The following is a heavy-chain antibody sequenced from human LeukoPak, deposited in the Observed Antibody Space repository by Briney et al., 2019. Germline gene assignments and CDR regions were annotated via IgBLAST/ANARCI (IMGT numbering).Heavy chain of an antibody. CDR3: ARVGGRNYYDSSGYHYAEYFQH. CDR2: MNTNTGNP. CDR1: GYSFTSYD. D-gene: IGHD3-22*01. Sequence: ASVKVSCKASGYSFTSYDMKWVRQAPGQGLEWMGWMNTNTGNPTYAQGFTGRFVLSVDTSVSTTYLQISSLKAEDTAVYYCARVGGRNYYDSSGYHYAEYFQHWGQGTLVTVSS. J-gene: IGHJ1*01. V-gene: IGHV7-4-1*02.